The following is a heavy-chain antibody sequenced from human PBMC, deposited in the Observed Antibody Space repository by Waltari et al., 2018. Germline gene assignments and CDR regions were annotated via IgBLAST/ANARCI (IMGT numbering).Heavy chain of an antibody. CDR1: GFTFSIDW. V-gene: IGHV3-74*01. CDR3: ARGGHFDWLPTDY. Sequence: EVQLVESGGGLVQPGGSLRLSSEAPGFTFSIDWMYWVRQAPRKGLVWVSRIHADGSATTYADSVMGRFTISRDNAKNTVFLQMNSLRAEDTAVYYCARGGHFDWLPTDYWGQGTLVTVSS. CDR2: IHADGSAT. J-gene: IGHJ4*02. D-gene: IGHD3-9*01.